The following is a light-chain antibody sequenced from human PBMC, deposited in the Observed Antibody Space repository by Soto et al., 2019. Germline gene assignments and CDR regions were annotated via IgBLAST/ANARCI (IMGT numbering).Light chain of an antibody. J-gene: IGKJ4*01. CDR2: DAS. V-gene: IGKV3-11*01. CDR3: QQRRNCPLT. Sequence: EIVLTQSPATLSLSPGERATLSCRASQSVTTYLAWYQQKPGQATRLLVYDASNRATGIPARFSGSRSGTDLNLTIRSLEPEDFADYYCQQRRNCPLTVGGGTKGEIK. CDR1: QSVTTY.